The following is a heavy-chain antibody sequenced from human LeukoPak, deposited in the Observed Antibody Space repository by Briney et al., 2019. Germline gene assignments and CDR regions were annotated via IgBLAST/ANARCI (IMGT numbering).Heavy chain of an antibody. V-gene: IGHV3-23*01. Sequence: GGSLRLSCAASGFTSTNYAMNWFRQAPGKGLEWVSILIGSNGATDYADSVKGRFTISRDNSKNTLYLQMNSLRAEDTAIYYCAKGAYDYIEMGYFDYWGQGTLVTVSS. D-gene: IGHD5-12*01. J-gene: IGHJ4*02. CDR2: LIGSNGAT. CDR3: AKGAYDYIEMGYFDY. CDR1: GFTSTNYA.